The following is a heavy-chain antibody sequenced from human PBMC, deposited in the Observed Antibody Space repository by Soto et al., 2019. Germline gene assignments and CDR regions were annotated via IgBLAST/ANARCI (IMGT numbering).Heavy chain of an antibody. Sequence: SETLSLTCAVYGGSFSGYYWSWIRQPPGKGLEWIGEINHSGSTNYNPSLTSRVTISVDTSKNQFSLKLSSVTAADTAVYYCARGLFYGDFYYYYYMDVWGKGTTVTVSS. CDR1: GGSFSGYY. J-gene: IGHJ6*03. V-gene: IGHV4-34*01. CDR3: ARGLFYGDFYYYYYMDV. CDR2: INHSGST. D-gene: IGHD4-17*01.